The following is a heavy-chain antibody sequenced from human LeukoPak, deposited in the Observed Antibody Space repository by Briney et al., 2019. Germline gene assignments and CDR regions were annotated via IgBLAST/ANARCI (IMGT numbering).Heavy chain of an antibody. CDR1: GYTFTSYY. V-gene: IGHV1-46*01. CDR3: ARNARGPDYYYYYYVDV. D-gene: IGHD1-14*01. J-gene: IGHJ6*03. CDR2: INPSGGST. Sequence: SSVKVSCKASGYTFTSYYIHWVRQAPGQGLEWVGLINPSGGSTNYAQKFQGRVTMTRDMSTSTVYMELSSLRSEDTAVYYCARNARGPDYYYYYYVDVWGKGTTVTVSS.